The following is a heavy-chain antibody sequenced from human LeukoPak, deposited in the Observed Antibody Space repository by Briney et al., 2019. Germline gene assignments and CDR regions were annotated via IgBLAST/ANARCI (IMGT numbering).Heavy chain of an antibody. CDR1: GFTFSSYG. CDR3: AKETPVTGYHLDQ. D-gene: IGHD2-21*02. Sequence: GGSLRLSCAASGFTFSSYGMSWVRQAPGKGLEWVSGISGSGASTYYAASLKGRFTISRDNSKNTLFLQMKSLRVEDTAVYYCAKETPVTGYHLDQWGQGSLVTVSS. J-gene: IGHJ4*02. CDR2: ISGSGAST. V-gene: IGHV3-23*01.